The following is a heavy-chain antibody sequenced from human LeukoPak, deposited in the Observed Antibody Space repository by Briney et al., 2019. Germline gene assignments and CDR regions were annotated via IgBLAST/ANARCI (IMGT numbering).Heavy chain of an antibody. CDR3: AKQSPRPNYYYMDV. Sequence: PGGSLRLSCAASGFTFSSYGMHWVRQAPGKGLEWVAVISYDVGKKYYADSVKGRFTISRDNSKNTLYLQMNSLRAEDTAVYYCAKQSPRPNYYYMDVWGKGTTVTISS. J-gene: IGHJ6*03. CDR2: ISYDVGKK. V-gene: IGHV3-30*18. CDR1: GFTFSSYG.